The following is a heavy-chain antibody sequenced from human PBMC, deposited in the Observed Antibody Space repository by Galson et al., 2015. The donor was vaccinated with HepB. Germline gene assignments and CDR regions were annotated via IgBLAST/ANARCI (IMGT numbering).Heavy chain of an antibody. CDR2: IYWDDDK. Sequence: PALVKPTQTLTLTCTFSGFSLSTSGVGVGWIRQPPGKALEWLALIYWDDDKRYSPSLKSRLTITKDTSKNQVVLTMTNMDPVDTATYCCAHSEGYSSGWYAFDYWGQGTLVTVSS. CDR1: GFSLSTSGVG. CDR3: AHSEGYSSGWYAFDY. V-gene: IGHV2-5*02. J-gene: IGHJ4*02. D-gene: IGHD6-19*01.